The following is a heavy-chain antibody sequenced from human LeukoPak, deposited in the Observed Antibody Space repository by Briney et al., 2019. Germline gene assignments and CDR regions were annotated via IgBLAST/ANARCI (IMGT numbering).Heavy chain of an antibody. V-gene: IGHV5-51*01. CDR1: GYSFTSYW. Sequence: GESLKISCKGSGYSFTSYWIGWVRQMPGKGLEWMGIIYPGDSDTRYSPSFQGQVTISADKSISTAYLQWSSLKASDTAMYYCARLPDTYYHDSSGYYDYWGQGTLVTVSS. J-gene: IGHJ4*02. D-gene: IGHD3-22*01. CDR3: ARLPDTYYHDSSGYYDY. CDR2: IYPGDSDT.